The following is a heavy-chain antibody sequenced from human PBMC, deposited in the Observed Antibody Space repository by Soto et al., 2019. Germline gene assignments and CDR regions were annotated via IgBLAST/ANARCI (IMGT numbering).Heavy chain of an antibody. D-gene: IGHD6-25*01. CDR3: AKDSSAAY. Sequence: GGSLRLSCAASGYSFATSWMSWVRQAPGKGLEWVANINQDGSERYYVGSVKGRFTISRDNAKNSLYLQMSSLRAEDTAVYFCAKDSSAAYWGQGTLVTVSS. V-gene: IGHV3-7*03. J-gene: IGHJ4*02. CDR1: GYSFATSW. CDR2: INQDGSER.